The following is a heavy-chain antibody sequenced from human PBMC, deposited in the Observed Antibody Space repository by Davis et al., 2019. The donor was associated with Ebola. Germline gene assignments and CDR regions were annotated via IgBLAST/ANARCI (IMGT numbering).Heavy chain of an antibody. CDR1: GYTFSSYD. CDR3: ARVYKRGIVGATGY. Sequence: ASVKVSCKASGYTFSSYDINWVRQATGQGLEWMGWMNPNSGNTGYAQKFQGRITMTRNTSINTAYMELNSLRSEDTAVYYCARVYKRGIVGATGYWGQGTLVTVSS. CDR2: MNPNSGNT. J-gene: IGHJ4*02. D-gene: IGHD1-26*01. V-gene: IGHV1-8*01.